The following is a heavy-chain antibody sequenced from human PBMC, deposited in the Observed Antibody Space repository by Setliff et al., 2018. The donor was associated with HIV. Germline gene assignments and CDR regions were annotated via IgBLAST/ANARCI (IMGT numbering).Heavy chain of an antibody. V-gene: IGHV3-33*06. CDR1: GFAFSTYG. Sequence: GGSLRLSCAASGFAFSTYGIHWVRQAPGKGLEWVALIWYDGSNKYYADSVKGRFTISRDNSKNTLYLQMSSLRAEDTAVYYCAKDRLEWLAPDGFDIWGLGTMVTVSS. CDR2: IWYDGSNK. D-gene: IGHD3-3*01. J-gene: IGHJ3*02. CDR3: AKDRLEWLAPDGFDI.